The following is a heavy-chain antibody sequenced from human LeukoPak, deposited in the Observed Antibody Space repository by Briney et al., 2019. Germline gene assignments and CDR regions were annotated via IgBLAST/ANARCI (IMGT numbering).Heavy chain of an antibody. CDR3: ARRRYYDGSGYLE. CDR2: IYYSGRT. CDR1: GDSISRSDSY. J-gene: IGHJ1*01. V-gene: IGHV4-39*01. D-gene: IGHD3-22*01. Sequence: SETLSLTCSVSGDSISRSDSYWDWIRQPPGKGLEWIGTIYYSGRTYYSPSLNSRVTMSVDTSSNQFSLNQRSVTAADTAVYYCARRRYYDGSGYLEWGQGTLLSVSS.